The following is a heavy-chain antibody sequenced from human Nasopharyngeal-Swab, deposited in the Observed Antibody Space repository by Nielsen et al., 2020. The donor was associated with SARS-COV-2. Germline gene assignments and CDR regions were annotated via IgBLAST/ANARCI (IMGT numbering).Heavy chain of an antibody. V-gene: IGHV3-23*01. CDR2: ISNSGDIT. CDR3: ARSMTTVTTETFDY. Sequence: WIRQPPGKGLAWVSSISNSGDITYYADSVKGRFTASRDNSKNTLYLQMHSLRAEDTAIYYCARSMTTVTTETFDYWGQGTLVTVSS. J-gene: IGHJ4*02. D-gene: IGHD4-17*01.